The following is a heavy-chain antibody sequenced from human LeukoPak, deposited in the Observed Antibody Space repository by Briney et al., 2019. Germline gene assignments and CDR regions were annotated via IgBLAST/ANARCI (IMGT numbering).Heavy chain of an antibody. J-gene: IGHJ4*02. V-gene: IGHV3-66*01. CDR1: GFTVNSNY. CDR2: IYSGGTT. CDR3: ASRGYSYGSVFDY. D-gene: IGHD5-18*01. Sequence: PGGSLRLSCAASGFTVNSNYMSWVRQAPGKGLEWVSVIYSGGTTDHADSVKGRFTASRDNSKNTLYLQMNSLRAEDTATYYCASRGYSYGSVFDYWGQGILVTVSS.